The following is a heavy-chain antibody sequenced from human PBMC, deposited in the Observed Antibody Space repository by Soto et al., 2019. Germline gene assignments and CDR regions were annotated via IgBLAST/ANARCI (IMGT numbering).Heavy chain of an antibody. CDR2: NIPNLGIT. Sequence: SVKVSCKASGGTFSSYTISWVRQAPGQGLEWKGRNIPNLGITNYAQKFQGRVTITADNSTSTAYMELSSLRFEDTVVYYCARGVASYDILTVYYTPSLDSPRYYYYYGMDVWGQGTTVTVSS. CDR3: ARGVASYDILTVYYTPSLDSPRYYYYYGMDV. J-gene: IGHJ6*02. CDR1: GGTFSSYT. D-gene: IGHD3-9*01. V-gene: IGHV1-69*02.